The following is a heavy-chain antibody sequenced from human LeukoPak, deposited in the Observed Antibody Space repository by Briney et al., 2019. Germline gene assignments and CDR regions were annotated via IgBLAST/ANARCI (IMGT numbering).Heavy chain of an antibody. CDR3: ARQITMTDAFDI. CDR1: GGSISSGNYY. J-gene: IGHJ3*02. Sequence: PSQTLSLTCTVSGGSISSGNYYWSWIRQPPGKGLEWIGYIYYSGSTNYNPSLKSRVTISVDTSKNQFSLKLSSVTAADTAVYYCARQITMTDAFDIWGQGTMVTVSS. V-gene: IGHV4-61*01. D-gene: IGHD3-22*01. CDR2: IYYSGST.